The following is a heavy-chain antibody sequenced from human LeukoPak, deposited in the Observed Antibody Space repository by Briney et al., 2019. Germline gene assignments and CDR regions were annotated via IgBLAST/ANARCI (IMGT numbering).Heavy chain of an antibody. J-gene: IGHJ3*02. CDR2: INSSGDST. D-gene: IGHD7-27*01. CDR1: GGTFSSYA. Sequence: ASVKVSCKASGGTFSSYAISWVRQAPGQGLEWMGTINSSGDSTSYAQKFQGRVTMTRDTSTSTVYMELSSLRSEDTAVYYCARDRRLGIMLGAFDIWGQGTMVTVSS. V-gene: IGHV1-46*01. CDR3: ARDRRLGIMLGAFDI.